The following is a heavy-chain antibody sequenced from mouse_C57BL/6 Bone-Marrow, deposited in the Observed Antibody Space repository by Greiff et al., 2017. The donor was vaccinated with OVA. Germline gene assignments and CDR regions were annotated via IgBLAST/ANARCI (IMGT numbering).Heavy chain of an antibody. CDR3: ARQGITTVDYALDY. CDR2: ISNGGGST. J-gene: IGHJ4*01. Sequence: EVKLVESGGGLVQPGGSLKLSCAASGFTFSDYYMYWVRQTPEKRLEWVAYISNGGGSTDYPDTVKDRFTISRDNAKNTLYLQISRLKSEDTAMYYCARQGITTVDYALDYWGQGTSVTVSS. D-gene: IGHD1-1*01. CDR1: GFTFSDYY. V-gene: IGHV5-12*01.